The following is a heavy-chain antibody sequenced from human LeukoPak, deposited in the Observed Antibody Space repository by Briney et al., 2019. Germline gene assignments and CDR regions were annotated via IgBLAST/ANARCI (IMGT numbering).Heavy chain of an antibody. CDR3: ARVDIVATTSFDY. J-gene: IGHJ4*02. CDR2: IYYSGST. V-gene: IGHV4-39*01. D-gene: IGHD5-12*01. CDR1: GGSISSSSYY. Sequence: SETLSLTCTVSGGSISSSSYYWGWIRQPPGKGLEWIGSIYYSGSTYYNPSLKSRVTISVDTSKNQFSLKLGSVTAADTAVYYCARVDIVATTSFDYWGQGTLVTVSS.